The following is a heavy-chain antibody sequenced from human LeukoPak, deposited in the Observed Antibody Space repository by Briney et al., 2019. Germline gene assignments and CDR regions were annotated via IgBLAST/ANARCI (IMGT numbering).Heavy chain of an antibody. CDR2: IYHSGST. D-gene: IGHD1-1*01. J-gene: IGHJ5*02. CDR1: GGSISSFNW. Sequence: SETLSLACAVSGGSISSFNWWSWVRQPPGKGLEWIGEIYHSGSTNYNPSLRSRVTISVDKSKNQFSLKLSSVTAADTAVYYCARSATVATGNWFDPWGQGTLVTVSS. V-gene: IGHV4-4*02. CDR3: ARSATVATGNWFDP.